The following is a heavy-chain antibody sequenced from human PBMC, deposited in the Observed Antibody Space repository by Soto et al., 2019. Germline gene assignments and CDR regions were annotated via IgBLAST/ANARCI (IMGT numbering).Heavy chain of an antibody. CDR3: ESRDPGTSVDY. Sequence: SETLSLTCAVSGGSFTSNNWWTWVRQPPGQGLEWIGEIYRTGSTDYNPSLKSRVTISLDKSENQFSLKVTSLTAADTAVYYCESRDPGTSVDYWGQGTLVTVSS. CDR1: GGSFTSNNW. J-gene: IGHJ4*02. CDR2: IYRTGST. V-gene: IGHV4-4*02. D-gene: IGHD1-7*01.